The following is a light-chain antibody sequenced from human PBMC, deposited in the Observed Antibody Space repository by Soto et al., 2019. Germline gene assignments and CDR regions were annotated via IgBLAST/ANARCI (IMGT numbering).Light chain of an antibody. Sequence: ELVLTKAPGTLSLSTGERATLSCRARQSVSSTYLAWYQQKPCQAPRLLSYDASSRATGIPDRFSGSGSGTDVTLTISRLVPEDFAVYYCQQYGSSPRYTFGQGTKLAIK. CDR3: QQYGSSPRYT. CDR1: QSVSSTY. J-gene: IGKJ2*01. CDR2: DAS. V-gene: IGKV3-20*01.